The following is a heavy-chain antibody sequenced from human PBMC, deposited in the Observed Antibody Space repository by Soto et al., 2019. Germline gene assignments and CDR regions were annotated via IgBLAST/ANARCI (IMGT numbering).Heavy chain of an antibody. J-gene: IGHJ2*01. CDR1: GFTFSDYY. CDR3: ARPIVAAGGRRDFDL. Sequence: QVQLVESGGGLVKPGGSLRLSCAASGFTFSDYYMSWIRQAPGKGLEWVSYINSSSSYTNYADSVKGRFTLSRDNAKNSLYLQMNSLRAEDTAVYYCARPIVAAGGRRDFDLWGRGTRVTVSS. D-gene: IGHD6-13*01. V-gene: IGHV3-11*05. CDR2: INSSSSYT.